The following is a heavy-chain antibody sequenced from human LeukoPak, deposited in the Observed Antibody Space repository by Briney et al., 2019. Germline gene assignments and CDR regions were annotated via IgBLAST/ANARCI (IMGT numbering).Heavy chain of an antibody. CDR2: IYYSGST. V-gene: IGHV4-39*01. J-gene: IGHJ4*02. D-gene: IGHD6-13*01. Sequence: SSETLSLTCTVSGGSISSSSYYWGWIRQPPGKGLEWIGSIYYSGSTYYNPSLKSRVTIPVDTSKNQFSLELSSVTAADTAVYYCARHKGEQQLVSDFDYWGQGTLVTVSS. CDR1: GGSISSSSYY. CDR3: ARHKGEQQLVSDFDY.